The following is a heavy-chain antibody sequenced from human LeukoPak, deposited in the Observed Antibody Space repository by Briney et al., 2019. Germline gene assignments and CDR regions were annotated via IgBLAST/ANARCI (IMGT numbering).Heavy chain of an antibody. Sequence: GASVKVSCKASGYTFSSNGISWVRQAPGQGLEWMGWISAYNGNTNYAQKLQGRVTMTTDTSTSTAYMELRSLRSDDTAVYYCARDSPKVPQWLVPTYYYYGMDVWGQGTTVTVSS. CDR1: GYTFSSNG. CDR2: ISAYNGNT. D-gene: IGHD6-19*01. CDR3: ARDSPKVPQWLVPTYYYYGMDV. V-gene: IGHV1-18*01. J-gene: IGHJ6*02.